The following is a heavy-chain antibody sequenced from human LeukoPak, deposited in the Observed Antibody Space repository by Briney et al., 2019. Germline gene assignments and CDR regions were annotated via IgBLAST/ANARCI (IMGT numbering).Heavy chain of an antibody. Sequence: CHTLSLTCTVSGGFIRSGYYYWSWIRQHPGKGLGCIGYFYYCGSTYYNPSLKSRVTISVETSKNQFSLKLSSVTAADTAVYYCARDVATNYYYYMDVWGKGTTVTVSS. J-gene: IGHJ6*03. D-gene: IGHD5-24*01. CDR2: FYYCGST. CDR1: GGFIRSGYYY. V-gene: IGHV4-31*03. CDR3: ARDVATNYYYYMDV.